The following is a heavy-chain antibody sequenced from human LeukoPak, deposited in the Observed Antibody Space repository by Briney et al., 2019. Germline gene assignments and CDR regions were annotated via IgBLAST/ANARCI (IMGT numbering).Heavy chain of an antibody. CDR3: ARATLGYMDV. Sequence: GGSLRLSCAASGFTFSSYSMNWVRQAPGKGLEWVSSISSSSSYIYYADSVKGRFTLSRDNAKNSLYVQMNSLRAEDTAVYYCARATLGYMDVWGKGTRVTVSS. V-gene: IGHV3-21*01. CDR1: GFTFSSYS. J-gene: IGHJ6*03. D-gene: IGHD7-27*01. CDR2: ISSSSSYI.